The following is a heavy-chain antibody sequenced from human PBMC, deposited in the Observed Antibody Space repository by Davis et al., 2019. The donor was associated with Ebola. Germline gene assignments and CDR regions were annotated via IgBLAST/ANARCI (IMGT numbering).Heavy chain of an antibody. V-gene: IGHV1-2*02. CDR3: AAIPTRPLNYYGLDV. CDR1: GYSFSDYS. CDR2: INSHSGDT. J-gene: IGHJ6*02. Sequence: ASVKVSCKASGYSFSDYSIFWVRQAPGQGFEWMAWINSHSGDTNYAQRFEGRVTITRDTSISTAYLEVTSLRSDDTAIYYCAAIPTRPLNYYGLDVWGQGTTVTVSS. D-gene: IGHD6-6*01.